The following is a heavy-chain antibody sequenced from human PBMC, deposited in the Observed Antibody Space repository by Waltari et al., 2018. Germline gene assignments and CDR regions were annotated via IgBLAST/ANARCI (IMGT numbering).Heavy chain of an antibody. CDR2: MSPSRTYT. CDR1: GLRFNDHY. CDR3: ARGRDEYNPQPFDY. D-gene: IGHD1-1*01. Sequence: QVQLVESGGGLVEPGGSLRLSCAGSGLRFNDHYMSWVRQAPGKGLEFVSFMSPSRTYTNSADSVKGRFTISRDNARNSLFLQMNSLRPEDTAVYYCARGRDEYNPQPFDYWGQGTLVTVSS. J-gene: IGHJ4*02. V-gene: IGHV3-11*06.